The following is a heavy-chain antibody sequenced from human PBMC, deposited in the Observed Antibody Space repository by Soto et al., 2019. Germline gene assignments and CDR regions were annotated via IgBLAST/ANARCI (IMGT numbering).Heavy chain of an antibody. CDR2: INHLGSI. CDR1: GGSLSDYF. V-gene: IGHV4-34*01. CDR3: ARGGISHWTYFYYMDV. J-gene: IGHJ6*03. Sequence: SETLSLTCVVSGGSLSDYFWSWIRQPPGMALEWIGEINHLGSINYNPSLKSRVTMSVDTSKNQFSLTLNSMTAADTATYYCARGGISHWTYFYYMDVWDRGTTVTVSS. D-gene: IGHD2-21*01.